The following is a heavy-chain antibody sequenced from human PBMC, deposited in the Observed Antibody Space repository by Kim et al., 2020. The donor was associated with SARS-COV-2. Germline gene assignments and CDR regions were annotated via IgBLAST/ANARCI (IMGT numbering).Heavy chain of an antibody. J-gene: IGHJ4*02. V-gene: IGHV4-59*08. CDR2: ISYSGST. Sequence: SETLSLTCTVSGGSIISYYWSWIRQPPGKGLEWIGYISYSGSTNYNPSLKSRVTISVDTSKNQLSLNLSSVTAADTAIYYCARHTGHFRPNDYWGQGALVTVSS. CDR3: ARHTGHFRPNDY. CDR1: GGSIISYY.